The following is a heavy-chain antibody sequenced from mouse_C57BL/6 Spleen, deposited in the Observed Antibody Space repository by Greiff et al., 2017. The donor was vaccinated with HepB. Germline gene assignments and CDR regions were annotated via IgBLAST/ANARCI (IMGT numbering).Heavy chain of an antibody. CDR3: TRSVYYSNDY. D-gene: IGHD2-5*01. V-gene: IGHV1-15*01. Sequence: QVQLKESGAELVRPGASVTLSCKASGYTFTDYEMHWVKQTPVHGLEWIGAIDPETGGTAYNQKFKGKAILTADKSSSTAYMELRSLTSEDSAVYYCTRSVYYSNDYWGQGTTLTVSS. J-gene: IGHJ2*01. CDR1: GYTFTDYE. CDR2: IDPETGGT.